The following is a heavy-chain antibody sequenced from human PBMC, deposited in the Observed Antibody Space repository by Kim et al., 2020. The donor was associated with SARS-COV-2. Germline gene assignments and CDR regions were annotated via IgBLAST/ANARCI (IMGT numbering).Heavy chain of an antibody. CDR1: CGSIISSSYY. V-gene: IGHV4-39*01. CDR3: ARRPRYYYDSSGYYPNYYGMDV. Sequence: SDTLSLTCTVSCGSIISSSYYWGWIRQPPRKGLEWIGIIYYSGSTYYNPSLKSRVTISVDTSKNQFSLKLSSVTAADTAVYYCARRPRYYYDSSGYYPNYYGMDVWGQGTTVTVSS. CDR2: IYYSGST. D-gene: IGHD3-22*01. J-gene: IGHJ6*02.